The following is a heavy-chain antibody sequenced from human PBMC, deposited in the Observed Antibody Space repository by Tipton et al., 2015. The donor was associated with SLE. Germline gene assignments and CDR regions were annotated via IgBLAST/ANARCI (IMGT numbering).Heavy chain of an antibody. CDR2: IWYDGSNK. Sequence: SLRLSCAASGFTFSSYGMHWVRQAPGKGLEWVAVIWYDGSNKYYADSVKGRFTISRDNSKNTLYLQMNSLRAEDTAVYYCARGGYSSRPWYFDLWGRGTLATVSS. D-gene: IGHD6-13*01. CDR3: ARGGYSSRPWYFDL. V-gene: IGHV3-33*01. CDR1: GFTFSSYG. J-gene: IGHJ2*01.